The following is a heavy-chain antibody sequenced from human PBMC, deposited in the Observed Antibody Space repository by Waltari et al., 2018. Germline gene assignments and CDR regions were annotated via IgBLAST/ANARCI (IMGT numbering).Heavy chain of an antibody. V-gene: IGHV4-30-4*08. Sequence: QVQLQESGPGLVKPSQPLSLTCTVYGGSISSGDYYWSWIRQPPGKGLEWIGYIYYSGSTYYNPSLKSRVTISVDTSKNQFSLKLSSVTAADTAVYYCAREISSWYVNYFDYWGQGTLVTVSS. D-gene: IGHD6-13*01. CDR3: AREISSWYVNYFDY. CDR2: IYYSGST. J-gene: IGHJ4*02. CDR1: GGSISSGDYY.